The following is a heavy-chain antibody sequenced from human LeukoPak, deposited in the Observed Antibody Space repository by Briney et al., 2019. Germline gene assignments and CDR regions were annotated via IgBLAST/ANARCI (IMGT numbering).Heavy chain of an antibody. Sequence: PGESLKISCKGSGYSFTGYWIGWVRQMPGKGLEWMGIIYPGDSDTRYSPSFQGQVTISADKSISTAYLQWSSLKASDTAMYYCASLEVGAYGGSRFDYWGQGTLVTVSS. CDR1: GYSFTGYW. J-gene: IGHJ4*02. D-gene: IGHD1-26*01. V-gene: IGHV5-51*01. CDR3: ASLEVGAYGGSRFDY. CDR2: IYPGDSDT.